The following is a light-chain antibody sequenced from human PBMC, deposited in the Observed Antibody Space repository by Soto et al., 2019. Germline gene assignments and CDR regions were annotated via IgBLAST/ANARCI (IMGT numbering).Light chain of an antibody. J-gene: IGKJ5*01. CDR3: QQYGNSPIT. CDR1: QSIAGN. V-gene: IGKV3-20*01. CDR2: GTS. Sequence: EMVMTQSPATLSLSPGERATLSCRASQSIAGNLAWYQQKPGQAPRLLIYGTSSRATGIPDRFSGSGSGTDFTLTISRLEPEDFAVYYCQQYGNSPITFGQGTRLEIK.